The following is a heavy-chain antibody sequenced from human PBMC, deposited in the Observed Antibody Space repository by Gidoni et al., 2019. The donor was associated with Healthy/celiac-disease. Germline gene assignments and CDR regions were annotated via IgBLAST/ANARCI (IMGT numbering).Heavy chain of an antibody. D-gene: IGHD5-12*01. CDR1: GFTFISYW. J-gene: IGHJ4*02. CDR2: IKQDGSEK. V-gene: IGHV3-7*01. CDR3: ARLASGFDHFDY. Sequence: EVQLVESGGGLIQPGGSLRLSCAASGFTFISYWMSWVRQAPGKGLEWVANIKQDGSEKYYVDSVKGRFTISRDNAKNSLYLQMNSLRAEDTAVYYCARLASGFDHFDYWGQGTLVTVSS.